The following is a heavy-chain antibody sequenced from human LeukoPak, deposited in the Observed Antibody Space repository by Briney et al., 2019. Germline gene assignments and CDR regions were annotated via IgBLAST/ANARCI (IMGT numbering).Heavy chain of an antibody. CDR3: ARHGGSAYLYFFDY. J-gene: IGHJ4*02. V-gene: IGHV4-59*08. D-gene: IGHD2-15*01. Sequence: SETLSLTCTVSGGSISSYYWSWIRQPPGKGLEWIGYIYYSGSTNYNPSLKSRVTISVDTSKNQFSLKLSSVTAADTAVYYCARHGGSAYLYFFDYWGQGTLVTVSS. CDR1: GGSISSYY. CDR2: IYYSGST.